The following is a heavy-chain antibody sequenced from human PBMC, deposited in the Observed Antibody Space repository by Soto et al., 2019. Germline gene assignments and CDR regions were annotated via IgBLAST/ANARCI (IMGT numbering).Heavy chain of an antibody. J-gene: IGHJ4*02. D-gene: IGHD2-15*01. CDR3: ACFILGRPQSCFDS. CDR2: IYSGGST. V-gene: IGHV3-53*05. Sequence: GGSLRLSCAASGFTVSSNYMSWVRQAPGKGLEWVSVIYSGGSTYYAQKLQGRVTMTTDTSTSTAYMELRSLRSDDTAVYYCACFILGRPQSCFDSWGQGTLVTVSS. CDR1: GFTVSSNY.